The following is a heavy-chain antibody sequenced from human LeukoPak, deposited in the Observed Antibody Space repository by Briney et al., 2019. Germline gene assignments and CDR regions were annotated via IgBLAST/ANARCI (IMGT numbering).Heavy chain of an antibody. CDR1: RFTVSSNY. J-gene: IGHJ4*02. V-gene: IGHV3-53*01. CDR2: IYSGGST. CDR3: ARDFSVAGSFY. D-gene: IGHD6-19*01. Sequence: GGSLRLSCAASRFTVSSNYMSWVRQAPGKGLEWVSVIYSGGSTYYADSVKGRFTISRDNSKNTLYLQMNSLRAEDTAVYYCARDFSVAGSFYWGQGTLVTVSS.